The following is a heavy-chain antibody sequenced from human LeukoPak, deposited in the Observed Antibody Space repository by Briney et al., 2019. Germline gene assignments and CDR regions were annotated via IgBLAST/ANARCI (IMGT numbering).Heavy chain of an antibody. CDR1: GGSFSGYY. V-gene: IGHV4-34*01. D-gene: IGHD6-19*01. Sequence: PSETLSLTCAVYGGSFSGYYWSWIRQPPGKGLEWIGEINHSGSTNYNPSLKSRVTISVDTSKNQFSLKLSSVTAADTAVYYCARERVAGAYNWFDPWGQGTLVTVSS. CDR2: INHSGST. J-gene: IGHJ5*02. CDR3: ARERVAGAYNWFDP.